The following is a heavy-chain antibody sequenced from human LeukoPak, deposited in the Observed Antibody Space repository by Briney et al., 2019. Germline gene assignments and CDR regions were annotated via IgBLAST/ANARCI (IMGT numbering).Heavy chain of an antibody. J-gene: IGHJ4*02. CDR3: ARAMVYAKGPFDY. D-gene: IGHD2-8*01. Sequence: SETLSLTCTASGGSISSGGYYWSWIRQHPGKGLEWIGYIYYSGSTYYNPSLKSRVTISVDTSKNQFSLKLSSVTAADTAVYYCARAMVYAKGPFDYWGQGTLVTVSS. CDR2: IYYSGST. V-gene: IGHV4-31*03. CDR1: GGSISSGGYY.